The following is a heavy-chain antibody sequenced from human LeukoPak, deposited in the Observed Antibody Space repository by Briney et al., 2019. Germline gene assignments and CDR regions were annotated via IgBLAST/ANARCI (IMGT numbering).Heavy chain of an antibody. Sequence: GGSLRLSCAASGFTFSSYWMHWVRQAPGKGLEWVSGISGSGGSTYYADSVKGRFTISRDNSRDTLYLQMNSLRAEDTAVYYCATGRWGSQPSEFDLWGRGTLVIVSS. J-gene: IGHJ2*01. CDR3: ATGRWGSQPSEFDL. CDR1: GFTFSSYW. CDR2: ISGSGGST. V-gene: IGHV3-23*01. D-gene: IGHD7-27*01.